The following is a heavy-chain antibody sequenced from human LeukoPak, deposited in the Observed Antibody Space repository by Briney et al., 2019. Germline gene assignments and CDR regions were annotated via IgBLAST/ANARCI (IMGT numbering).Heavy chain of an antibody. CDR2: ISYDGSNK. CDR1: GFTFNNAW. J-gene: IGHJ4*02. V-gene: IGHV3-30*18. Sequence: GGSLRLSCAASGFTFNNAWMTWVRQAPGKGLGWVAVISYDGSNKYYADSVKGRFTISRDNSKNTLYLQMNSLRAEDTAVYYCAKDRSMVRGVNIFDYWGQGTLVTVSS. CDR3: AKDRSMVRGVNIFDY. D-gene: IGHD3-10*01.